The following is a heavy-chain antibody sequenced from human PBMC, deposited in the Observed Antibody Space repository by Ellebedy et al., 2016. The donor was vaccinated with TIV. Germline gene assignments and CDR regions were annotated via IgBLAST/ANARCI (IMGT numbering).Heavy chain of an antibody. Sequence: ASVKVSCKASGGTFSSYAISWVRQAPGQGLEWMGGIIPIFGTANYAQKFQGRVTISADESTSTAYMELSRLRSEDTAVYYCARVAGYSDSGTYRNDYYDYWGQGTLVTVSS. J-gene: IGHJ4*02. V-gene: IGHV1-69*13. CDR1: GGTFSSYA. CDR3: ARVAGYSDSGTYRNDYYDY. CDR2: IIPIFGTA. D-gene: IGHD3-10*01.